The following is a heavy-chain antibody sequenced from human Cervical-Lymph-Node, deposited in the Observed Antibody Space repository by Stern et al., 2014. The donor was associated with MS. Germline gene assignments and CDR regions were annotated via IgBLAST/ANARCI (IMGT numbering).Heavy chain of an antibody. CDR1: GFTFSSYS. J-gene: IGHJ4*02. CDR2: ISSSSSYI. CDR3: ARDGGSGWDY. D-gene: IGHD6-19*01. Sequence: EVQLVESGGGLVKPGGSLRLSCAASGFTFSSYSMNWVRKAPGKGLEWVSSISSSSSYIYYADSVKGRFTISRDNAKNSLYLQMNSLRAEDTAVYYCARDGGSGWDYWGQGTLVTVSS. V-gene: IGHV3-21*01.